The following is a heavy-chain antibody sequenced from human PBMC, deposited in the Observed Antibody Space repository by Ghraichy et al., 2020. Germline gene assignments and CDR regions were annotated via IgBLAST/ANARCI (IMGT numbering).Heavy chain of an antibody. CDR2: ISGSYGSA. CDR1: GFTFISYD. Sequence: GGSLRLSCAASGFTFISYDMSWVRQAPGKGLEWVSAISGSYGSAFYADSVKGLFTISRDISKNTLYLQMNSLRAEDTAVYYCAKDVGYWGQGTLVTVSS. J-gene: IGHJ4*02. V-gene: IGHV3-23*01. CDR3: AKDVGY.